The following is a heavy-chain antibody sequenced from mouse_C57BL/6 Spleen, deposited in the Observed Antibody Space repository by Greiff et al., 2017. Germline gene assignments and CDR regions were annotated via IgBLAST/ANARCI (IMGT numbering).Heavy chain of an antibody. CDR2: ISSGSSTI. CDR3: ERRNHYAMDY. CDR1: GFTFSDYG. J-gene: IGHJ4*01. Sequence: EVKVVESGGGLVKPGGSLKLSCAASGFTFSDYGMHWVRQAPEKGLEWVAYISSGSSTIYYADTVKGRFTISRDNSKNTLCLQMTSLRSEDTAMYYCERRNHYAMDYWGQGTSVTVSS. D-gene: IGHD2-1*01. V-gene: IGHV5-17*01.